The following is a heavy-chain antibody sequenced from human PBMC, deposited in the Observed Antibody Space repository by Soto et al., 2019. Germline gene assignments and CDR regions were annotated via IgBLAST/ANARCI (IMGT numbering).Heavy chain of an antibody. D-gene: IGHD2-2*01. CDR3: ARSQGSSTSLEIYYYYYYGMDV. V-gene: IGHV1-69*01. J-gene: IGHJ6*02. CDR2: IIPIPGTA. CDR1: GGTFSSYA. Sequence: QVQLVQSGAEVKKPGSSVKVSCKASGGTFSSYAISWVRQAPGHGLEWMGGIIPIPGTANYAQKFQGRVTITADESTSTDDMELGSLRSEDTAVYYCARSQGSSTSLEIYYYYYYGMDVWGQGTTVTVSS.